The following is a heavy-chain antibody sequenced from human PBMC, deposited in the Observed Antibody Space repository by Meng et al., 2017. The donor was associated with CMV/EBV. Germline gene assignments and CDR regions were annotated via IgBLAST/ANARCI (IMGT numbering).Heavy chain of an antibody. CDR3: ARDGGVRSSSSSLHYYGMDV. D-gene: IGHD6-6*01. Sequence: GGSLRLSCAASGFTFSSYWMHWVRQAPGKGLVWVSRINSDGSSTSYADSVKGRFTISRDNAKNTLYLQMNSLRAEDTAVYYCARDGGVRSSSSSLHYYGMDVWGQGTTVTVSS. J-gene: IGHJ6*02. CDR1: GFTFSSYW. V-gene: IGHV3-74*01. CDR2: INSDGSST.